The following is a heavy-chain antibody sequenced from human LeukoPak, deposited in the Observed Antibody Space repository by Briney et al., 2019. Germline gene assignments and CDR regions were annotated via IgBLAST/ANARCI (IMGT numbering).Heavy chain of an antibody. D-gene: IGHD2-15*01. Sequence: PGGSLRLSCAASGFTFSNYAMNWVRQAPGKGLEWVSAISGSGGSTSYADSVKGRFTISRDNSKNTLYLQMNSLRVEDTAVYYCAKTPGRYCSGGNCADHYFDYWGQGTLVTVSS. J-gene: IGHJ4*02. CDR1: GFTFSNYA. CDR3: AKTPGRYCSGGNCADHYFDY. CDR2: ISGSGGST. V-gene: IGHV3-23*01.